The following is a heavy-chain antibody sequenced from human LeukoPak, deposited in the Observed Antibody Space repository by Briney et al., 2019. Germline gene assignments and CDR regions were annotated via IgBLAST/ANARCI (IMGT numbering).Heavy chain of an antibody. Sequence: ASVKVSCKASGYTFIGYYIHWVRQAPGQGLEWMGWINTNSGGTNYAQKFQGRVTMTRDMSMSTVYMELSSLRSEDTAVFYCTTFDYWGQGTLVTVSS. CDR1: GYTFIGYY. CDR3: TTFDY. D-gene: IGHD1-1*01. CDR2: INTNSGGT. J-gene: IGHJ4*02. V-gene: IGHV1-2*02.